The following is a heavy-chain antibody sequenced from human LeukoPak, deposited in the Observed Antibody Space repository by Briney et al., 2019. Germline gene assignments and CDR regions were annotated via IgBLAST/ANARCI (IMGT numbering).Heavy chain of an antibody. CDR1: GGSISSYY. CDR2: IYYSGST. CDR3: ARVRIAAAGTTYYYYGMDV. Sequence: SETLSLTCTVSGGSISSYYWSWIRQPPGKGLEWIGYIYYSGSTNYNPSLKSRVTISVDTSKNQFSLKLSSVTAADTAVYYCARVRIAAAGTTYYYYGMDVWGQGTTVTVSS. J-gene: IGHJ6*02. V-gene: IGHV4-59*01. D-gene: IGHD6-13*01.